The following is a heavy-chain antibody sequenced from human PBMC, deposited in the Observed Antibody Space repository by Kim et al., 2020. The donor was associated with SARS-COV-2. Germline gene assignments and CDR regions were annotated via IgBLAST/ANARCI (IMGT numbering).Heavy chain of an antibody. D-gene: IGHD3-3*01. CDR3: TSQIRSIRFLEWLYLDY. J-gene: IGHJ4*02. V-gene: IGHV3-15*01. Sequence: PVKGKFTISRDDSRNTLYLQMNSLKTEDTAVYYGTSQIRSIRFLEWLYLDYWGQGTLVTVSS.